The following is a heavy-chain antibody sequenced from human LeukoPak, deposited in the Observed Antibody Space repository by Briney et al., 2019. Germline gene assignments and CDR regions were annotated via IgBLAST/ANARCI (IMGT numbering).Heavy chain of an antibody. CDR1: GFTFSTYS. D-gene: IGHD3-3*01. V-gene: IGHV3-48*02. Sequence: GGSLRLSCAASGFTFSTYSMNWVRQAPGKGLEWVSYISGTSSLIYYADSVKGRFTISGDNAKNSLYLQMNSLRDEDTAVYYCVRDQFFSFDYWGQGTLVTVSS. J-gene: IGHJ4*02. CDR2: ISGTSSLI. CDR3: VRDQFFSFDY.